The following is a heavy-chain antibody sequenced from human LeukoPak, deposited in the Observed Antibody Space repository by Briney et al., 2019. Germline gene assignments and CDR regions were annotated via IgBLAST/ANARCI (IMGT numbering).Heavy chain of an antibody. J-gene: IGHJ4*02. CDR1: GFNFSSYS. D-gene: IGHD3-10*01. CDR3: ARQATYGSGSYHPKDY. V-gene: IGHV3-48*04. Sequence: GGSLRLSCAASGFNFSSYSMSWVRQAPGKGLEWVSYISSRSTTTYYADSVKGRFTISRDNAKNSLYLQMNSLRAEDTAVYYCARQATYGSGSYHPKDYWGQGTLVTVSS. CDR2: ISSRSTTT.